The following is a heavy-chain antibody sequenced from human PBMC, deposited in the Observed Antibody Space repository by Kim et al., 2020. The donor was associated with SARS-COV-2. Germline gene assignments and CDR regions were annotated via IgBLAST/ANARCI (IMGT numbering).Heavy chain of an antibody. CDR1: GGSFSGYY. Sequence: ETLSLTCAVYGGSFSGYYWSWIRQPPGKGLEWIGEINHSGSTNYNPSLKSRVTISVDTSKNQFSLKLSSVTAADTAVYYCARGRITMVRGVMLGYYFDYWGQGTLVTVSS. CDR3: ARGRITMVRGVMLGYYFDY. V-gene: IGHV4-34*01. D-gene: IGHD3-10*01. J-gene: IGHJ4*02. CDR2: INHSGST.